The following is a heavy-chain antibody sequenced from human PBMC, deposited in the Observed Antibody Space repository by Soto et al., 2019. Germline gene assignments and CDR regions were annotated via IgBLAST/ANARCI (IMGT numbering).Heavy chain of an antibody. J-gene: IGHJ4*02. Sequence: GGSLRLSCAASGFTFSSYAMSWVRQAPGKGLEWVSTISTAGNTYSPGSVKGRFTISRENAKNSLYLQMNSLRVDDTAVYYCARGRDSGLYYFDYWGRGTLVTVSS. CDR2: ISTAGNT. D-gene: IGHD2-21*01. CDR3: ARGRDSGLYYFDY. V-gene: IGHV3-13*01. CDR1: GFTFSSYA.